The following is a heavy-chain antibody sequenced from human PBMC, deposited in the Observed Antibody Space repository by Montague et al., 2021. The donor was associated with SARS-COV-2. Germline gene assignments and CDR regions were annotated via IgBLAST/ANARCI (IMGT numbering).Heavy chain of an antibody. Sequence: SETLSLTCTVSGGSVSSGSYYWSWIRQPPGKGLEWIGYIYYSGSTNYNPSLKSRVTISVDTSKNQFSLKLSSVTAADTAVYYCARDRGQTYYDILTGRALSVEFAIGMDVWGQGTTVTVSS. CDR3: ARDRGQTYYDILTGRALSVEFAIGMDV. J-gene: IGHJ6*02. D-gene: IGHD3-9*01. CDR1: GGSVSSGSYY. V-gene: IGHV4-61*01. CDR2: IYYSGST.